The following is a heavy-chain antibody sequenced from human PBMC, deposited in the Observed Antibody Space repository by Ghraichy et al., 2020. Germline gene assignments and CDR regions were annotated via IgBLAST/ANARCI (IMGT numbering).Heavy chain of an antibody. V-gene: IGHV3-33*01. CDR3: ARDGQYDASGPRDS. CDR2: IWHDGSNK. J-gene: IGHJ4*02. Sequence: GGSLRLSCAATGFIFSSYGMHWVRQAPGKGLEWVAVIWHDGSNKYYADSVKGRFTISRDNSKKRLYLQMNNLRAEDTALYYCARDGQYDASGPRDSWGQGTLVTVSS. D-gene: IGHD3-22*01. CDR1: GFIFSSYG.